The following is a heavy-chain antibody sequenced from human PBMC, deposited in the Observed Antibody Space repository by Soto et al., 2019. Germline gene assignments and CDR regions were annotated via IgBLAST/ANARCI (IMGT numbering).Heavy chain of an antibody. Sequence: VKVSGRYAGSLFSSFACSCVRQAPGQGLEGMGGVIPVFGTRDYEQKLQGRVTITADESTNTAYPELITPTANDTAMYYCARGGGPYVWFNEFWGQGTKVTVSS. CDR2: VIPVFGTR. D-gene: IGHD3-16*01. J-gene: IGHJ4*01. CDR1: GSLFSSFA. V-gene: IGHV1-69*13. CDR3: ARGGGPYVWFNEF.